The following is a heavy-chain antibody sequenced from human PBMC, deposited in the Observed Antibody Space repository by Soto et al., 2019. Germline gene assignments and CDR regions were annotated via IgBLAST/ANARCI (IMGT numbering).Heavy chain of an antibody. J-gene: IGHJ6*02. V-gene: IGHV3-23*01. Sequence: GGSLRLSCAASGFTFSSYAMSWVRQAPGKGLEWVSAISGSGGSTYYADSVKGRFTISRDNSKNTLYLQMNSLRAEDTAVYYCAKLIAARPHYGMDVWGQGTTVTVSS. CDR3: AKLIAARPHYGMDV. CDR2: ISGSGGST. D-gene: IGHD6-6*01. CDR1: GFTFSSYA.